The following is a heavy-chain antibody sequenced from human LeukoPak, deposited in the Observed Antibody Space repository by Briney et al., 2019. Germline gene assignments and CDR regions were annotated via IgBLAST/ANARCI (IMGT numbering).Heavy chain of an antibody. CDR2: IIPILGIA. D-gene: IGHD3-22*01. Sequence: SVKVSCKASGGTFSSYTISWVRQAPGQGLEWMGRIIPILGIANYAQKFQGRVTITADKPTSTAYMELSSLRSEDTAVYYCATSSGYYPGYFGYWGQGTLVTVSS. J-gene: IGHJ4*02. CDR1: GGTFSSYT. CDR3: ATSSGYYPGYFGY. V-gene: IGHV1-69*02.